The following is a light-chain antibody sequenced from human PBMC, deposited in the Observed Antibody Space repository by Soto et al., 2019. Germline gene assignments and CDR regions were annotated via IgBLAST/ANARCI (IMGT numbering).Light chain of an antibody. CDR2: EVS. J-gene: IGLJ2*01. CDR1: RGDVGSYNR. CDR3: SSYTSSSTV. Sequence: QPPPVAGSSGPASTISCTWTRGDVGSYNRVSWYQQPPGTAPKLMIYEVSNRPSGVPDRFSGSKSGNTASLTISGLQAEDEADYYCSSYTSSSTVFGGGTKVTVL. V-gene: IGLV2-18*02.